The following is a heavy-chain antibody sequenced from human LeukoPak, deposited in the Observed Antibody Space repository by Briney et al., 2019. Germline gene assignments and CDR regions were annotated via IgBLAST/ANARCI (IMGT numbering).Heavy chain of an antibody. CDR3: ARRGYFLHYYMDV. D-gene: IGHD2/OR15-2a*01. V-gene: IGHV3-66*04. J-gene: IGHJ6*03. CDR1: GFTFTDYY. Sequence: PGGSLRLSCTASGFTFTDYYMSWIHQAPGKGLEWVSVIYSGGSTYYADSVKGRFTISRDNSKNTLYLQMNSLRAEDTAVYYCARRGYFLHYYMDVWGKGTTVTISS. CDR2: IYSGGST.